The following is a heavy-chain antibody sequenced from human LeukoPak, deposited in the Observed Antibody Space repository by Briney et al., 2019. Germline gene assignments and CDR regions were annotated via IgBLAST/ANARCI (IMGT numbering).Heavy chain of an antibody. CDR1: GYTFTGYY. Sequence: ASVKVSCKASGYTFTGYYMHWVRQAPGQGLEWVGWISPNSGGTNYAQKFQGRVSMTRDTSISTAYMELSRLRSDDTAVYYCARELDGRNWFDPWGQGSLVTVSS. CDR3: ARELDGRNWFDP. CDR2: ISPNSGGT. V-gene: IGHV1-2*02. D-gene: IGHD5-24*01. J-gene: IGHJ5*02.